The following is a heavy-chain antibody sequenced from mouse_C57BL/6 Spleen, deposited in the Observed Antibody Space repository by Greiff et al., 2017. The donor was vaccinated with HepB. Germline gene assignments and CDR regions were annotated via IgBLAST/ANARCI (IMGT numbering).Heavy chain of an antibody. V-gene: IGHV1-82*01. Sequence: QVQLKESGPELVKPGAPVKISCKASGYAFSSSWMNWVKQRPGKGLEWIGRIYPGDGDTNYNGKFKGKATLTADKSSSTAYMQLSSLTSEDSAVYFCARSDYDHWYFDVWGTGTTVTVSS. CDR1: GYAFSSSW. D-gene: IGHD2-4*01. CDR3: ARSDYDHWYFDV. CDR2: IYPGDGDT. J-gene: IGHJ1*03.